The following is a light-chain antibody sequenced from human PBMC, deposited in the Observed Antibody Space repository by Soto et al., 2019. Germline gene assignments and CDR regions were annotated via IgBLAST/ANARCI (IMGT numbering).Light chain of an antibody. CDR3: QHYGSSVPWN. Sequence: EVVLTQSPGTVSLSPGERATLSCRASKSVTANYLAWYQQKPGQAPRLLSYAASSRATSIPDRFSGSGSGISFSLSVSKLELEVFGMYYCQHYGSSVPWNFGQGTQVESK. V-gene: IGKV3-20*01. J-gene: IGKJ1*01. CDR1: KSVTANY. CDR2: AAS.